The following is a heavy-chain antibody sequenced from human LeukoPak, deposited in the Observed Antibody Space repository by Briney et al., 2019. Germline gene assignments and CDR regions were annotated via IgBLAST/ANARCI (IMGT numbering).Heavy chain of an antibody. J-gene: IGHJ4*02. D-gene: IGHD6-19*01. CDR2: IVVGSGNT. V-gene: IGHV1-58*02. CDR1: GFTFTSSA. CDR3: AASSGGGGGFDY. Sequence: SVKVSCRASGFTFTSSAMQWVRQARGQRLEWIGWIVVGSGNTNYAQKFQERVTITRDMSTSTAYMELSSLRSEDTAVYYCAASSGGGGGFDYWGQGTLVTVSS.